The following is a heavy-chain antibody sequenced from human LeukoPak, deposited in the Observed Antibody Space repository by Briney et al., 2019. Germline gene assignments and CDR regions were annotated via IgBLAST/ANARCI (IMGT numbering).Heavy chain of an antibody. V-gene: IGHV3-23*01. J-gene: IGHJ4*02. Sequence: GGSLRLSCAASGFTFSSYAMSWVRQAPGKGLESVSVISSTGSGTYYVDSVKGRFTISRDNAKNTLYLQMNSLRVEDTAVYYCARDQGDSSSYDFDYWGQGTLVTVSS. D-gene: IGHD6-6*01. CDR1: GFTFSSYA. CDR2: ISSTGSGT. CDR3: ARDQGDSSSYDFDY.